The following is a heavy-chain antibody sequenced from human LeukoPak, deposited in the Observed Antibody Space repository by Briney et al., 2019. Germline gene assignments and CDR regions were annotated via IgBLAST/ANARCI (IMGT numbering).Heavy chain of an antibody. V-gene: IGHV4-31*03. CDR3: ARGGPRSVVPAAISQAFDY. D-gene: IGHD2-2*02. Sequence: SETLSLTCTVSGGSISSGGYYWSWIRQHPGKGLEWIGYIYYSGSTYYNPSLKSRVTISVATSKNQFSLKLSSVTAADTAVYYCARGGPRSVVPAAISQAFDYWGQGTLVTVSS. CDR1: GGSISSGGYY. J-gene: IGHJ4*02. CDR2: IYYSGST.